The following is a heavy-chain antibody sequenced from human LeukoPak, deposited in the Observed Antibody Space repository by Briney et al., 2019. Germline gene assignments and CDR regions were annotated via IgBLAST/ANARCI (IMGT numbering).Heavy chain of an antibody. J-gene: IGHJ5*02. CDR1: GYTFTNFY. Sequence: ASVKVSCKASGYTFTNFYIHWVRQAPGQGLEWMGIINPSGGSTSYAQKFQGRVTMTRDTSTRTVYMELGSLRSEDTAVYYCARDWVGGGGFDPWGQGTLVTVSS. V-gene: IGHV1-46*01. CDR2: INPSGGST. CDR3: ARDWVGGGGFDP. D-gene: IGHD3-16*01.